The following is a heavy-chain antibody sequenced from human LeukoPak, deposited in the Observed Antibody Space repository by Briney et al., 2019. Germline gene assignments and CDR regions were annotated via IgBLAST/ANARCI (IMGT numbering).Heavy chain of an antibody. CDR1: GFTFSSYE. Sequence: PGGSLRLSCAASGFTFSSYEMNWVRQAPGKGLEWVSYISSSGSTIYYADSVKGRFTISRDNAKNSLYLQMNSLRAEDTAVYYCARGISGFGELEYYYYYMDVWGKGTTVTISS. CDR2: ISSSGSTI. J-gene: IGHJ6*03. V-gene: IGHV3-48*03. CDR3: ARGISGFGELEYYYYYMDV. D-gene: IGHD3-10*01.